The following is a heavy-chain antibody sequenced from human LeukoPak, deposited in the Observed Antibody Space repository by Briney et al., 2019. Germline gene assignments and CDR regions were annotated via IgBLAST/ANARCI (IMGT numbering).Heavy chain of an antibody. V-gene: IGHV3-23*01. CDR2: ISPSGDKT. CDR3: AKERSGGWPFDY. J-gene: IGHJ4*02. Sequence: GGPLRHLCAACGLPLSTYPMTEVRQAPGKGLEWVSAISPSGDKTYYADSVKGRFTISRDNSKNTLYLQMNSLRAEDTAIYYCAKERSGGWPFDYWGQGTLVTVSS. D-gene: IGHD6-19*01. CDR1: GLPLSTYP.